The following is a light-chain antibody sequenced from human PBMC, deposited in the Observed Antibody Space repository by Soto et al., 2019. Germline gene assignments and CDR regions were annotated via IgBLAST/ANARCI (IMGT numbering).Light chain of an antibody. J-gene: IGLJ3*02. Sequence: QSALTQPASVSGSPGQSITISCTGTSSDIGGYNYVSWHQQHPGKAPKLIIYEVTNRPSGVSNRFSGSKSGNMASLTVSGLQADDEADYYCSSYTSSNSWMFGGGTQLTVL. CDR2: EVT. CDR1: SSDIGGYNY. V-gene: IGLV2-14*01. CDR3: SSYTSSNSWM.